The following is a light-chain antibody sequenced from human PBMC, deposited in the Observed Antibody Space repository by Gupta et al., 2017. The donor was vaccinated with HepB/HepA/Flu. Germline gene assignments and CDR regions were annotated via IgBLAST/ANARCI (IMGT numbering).Light chain of an antibody. CDR3: AAWDDSLNDYV. V-gene: IGLV1-44*01. CDR1: NSNIGSHT. J-gene: IGLJ1*01. Sequence: QSVLTQPPSASGTPGPGVTISCSVINSNIGSHTVSWYQQLPGTAPKVLIYSNNQRPSGVPDRFSGSKSGTSGSLAISGLQSEDEADYYCAAWDDSLNDYVFGSGTKVTVL. CDR2: SNN.